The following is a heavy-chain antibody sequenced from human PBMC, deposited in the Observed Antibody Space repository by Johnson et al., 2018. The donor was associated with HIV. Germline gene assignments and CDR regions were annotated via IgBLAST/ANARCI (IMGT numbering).Heavy chain of an antibody. J-gene: IGHJ3*02. D-gene: IGHD2-2*01. Sequence: VQLVESGGGLVMPGGSLRLTCAASGFTFSNAWMNWVRQAPGKGLEWVGRIKSKTDGGTIDYAAPVKGRFSISRDNAKNSLYLQMNSLRAEDTALYYCAKGVVPAAMALDAFDIWGQGTMVTVSS. CDR1: GFTFSNAW. CDR2: IKSKTDGGTI. V-gene: IGHV3-15*05. CDR3: AKGVVPAAMALDAFDI.